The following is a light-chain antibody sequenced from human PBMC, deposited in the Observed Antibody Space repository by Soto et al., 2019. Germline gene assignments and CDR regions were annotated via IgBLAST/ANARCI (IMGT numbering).Light chain of an antibody. CDR3: QQRSSWPFT. J-gene: IGKJ3*01. Sequence: EIILTQSPASLSVSPGERATLSCRASQSVNNNLAWYQQKPGQAPRLLIYGASTRATGIPGRFRGSGSGTEFTLTISSLQSEDFAVYFCQQRSSWPFTFGPGTRVDVK. CDR1: QSVNNN. V-gene: IGKV3-15*01. CDR2: GAS.